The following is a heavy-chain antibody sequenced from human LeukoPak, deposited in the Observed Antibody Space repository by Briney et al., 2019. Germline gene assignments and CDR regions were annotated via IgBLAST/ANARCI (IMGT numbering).Heavy chain of an antibody. Sequence: PGGSLRLSCAASGFTFSSYGMHWVRQAPGKGLEGVAVISYDGSNKYYADSVKGRFTISRDNSKNTLYLQMNSLRAEDTAVYYCATLAKGVNFDLWGRGTLVTVSS. D-gene: IGHD3-16*01. J-gene: IGHJ2*01. V-gene: IGHV3-30*03. CDR2: ISYDGSNK. CDR1: GFTFSSYG. CDR3: ATLAKGVNFDL.